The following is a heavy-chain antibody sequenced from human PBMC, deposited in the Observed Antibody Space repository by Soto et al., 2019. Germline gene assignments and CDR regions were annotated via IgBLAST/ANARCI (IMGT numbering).Heavy chain of an antibody. V-gene: IGHV1-18*01. CDR3: ARDRDYYGSGSYYPPRWFDP. Sequence: AASVKVSCKASGSTFTSYGISWVRQAPGQGLEWMGWISAYNGNTNYAQKLQGRVTMTTDTSTSTAYMELRSLRSDDTAVYYCARDRDYYGSGSYYPPRWFDPWGQGTLVTVSS. D-gene: IGHD3-10*01. CDR1: GSTFTSYG. J-gene: IGHJ5*02. CDR2: ISAYNGNT.